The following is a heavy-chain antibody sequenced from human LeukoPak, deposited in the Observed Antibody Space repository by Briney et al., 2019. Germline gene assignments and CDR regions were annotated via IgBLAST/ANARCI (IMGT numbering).Heavy chain of an antibody. D-gene: IGHD2-15*01. CDR2: MNPNRGNT. J-gene: IGHJ6*02. CDR1: GYTFTSYD. V-gene: IGHV1-8*01. Sequence: ASVKVSCKASGYTFTSYDINWLRQAPGQGLEGMGWMNPNRGNTGYAQKFQGRVTMTRNTSISTAYMELSSLRSEDTAVYYCARGRQGYCSGGSCSYGMDVWGQGTTVTVSS. CDR3: ARGRQGYCSGGSCSYGMDV.